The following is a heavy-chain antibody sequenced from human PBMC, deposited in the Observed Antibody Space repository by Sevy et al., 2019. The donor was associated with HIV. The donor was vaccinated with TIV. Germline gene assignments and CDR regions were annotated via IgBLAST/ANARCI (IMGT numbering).Heavy chain of an antibody. CDR1: GFTFSSYA. D-gene: IGHD5-18*01. Sequence: GSLRLSCAASGFTFSSYAMSWVRQAPGKGLEWVSAISGSGGSTYYADSVKGRFTISRDNSKNTLYLQMNSLRAEDTAVYYCAKVDIRRGYSYGFFDYWGQGTLVTVSS. V-gene: IGHV3-23*01. J-gene: IGHJ4*02. CDR2: ISGSGGST. CDR3: AKVDIRRGYSYGFFDY.